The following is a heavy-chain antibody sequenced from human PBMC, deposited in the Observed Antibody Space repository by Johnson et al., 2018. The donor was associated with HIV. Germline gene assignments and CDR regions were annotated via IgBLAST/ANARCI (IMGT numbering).Heavy chain of an antibody. CDR2: ISGSGSAR. V-gene: IGHV3-11*01. D-gene: IGHD6-13*01. CDR3: AKDSSSWTRGAFDI. CDR1: RLIFSDYF. J-gene: IGHJ3*02. Sequence: QVQLVESGGGLVKPGGSLRLSCAASRLIFSDYFMSWIRQAPGKGLEWVASISGSGSARYYADSVKGRFTISRDNARTSLYLQMNSLRAEDTALYYCAKDSSSWTRGAFDIWGQGTMVTVSS.